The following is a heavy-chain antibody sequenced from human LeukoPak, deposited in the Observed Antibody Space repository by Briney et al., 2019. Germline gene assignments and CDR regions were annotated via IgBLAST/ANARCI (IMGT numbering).Heavy chain of an antibody. CDR1: GYTFTNYG. Sequence: ASGKVSCKSSGYTFTNYGVNWGRQAPGQGLEWMGGMNPNSGITGYAQKFQGRVTISRNTSISTAYMELSILRSEDTAVYYCAREDYYDSGSNDYWGQGTLVTVSS. CDR2: MNPNSGIT. V-gene: IGHV1-8*03. CDR3: AREDYYDSGSNDY. J-gene: IGHJ4*02. D-gene: IGHD3-22*01.